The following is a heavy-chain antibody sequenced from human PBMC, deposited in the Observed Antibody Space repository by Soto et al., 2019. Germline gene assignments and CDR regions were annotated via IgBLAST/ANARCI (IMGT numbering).Heavy chain of an antibody. CDR1: GYTFANYG. Sequence: QVRLVQSGPEVKKPGASVRVSCKASGYTFANYGITWVRQTSGQGLEWLGWISGNNINTHYAQKFEDRVTLTTDKSTSTVYMELRSLKSDDTAIYFCAREKRWEPLLYWGQGTLVTVPP. V-gene: IGHV1-18*01. D-gene: IGHD1-26*01. J-gene: IGHJ4*02. CDR2: ISGNNINT. CDR3: AREKRWEPLLY.